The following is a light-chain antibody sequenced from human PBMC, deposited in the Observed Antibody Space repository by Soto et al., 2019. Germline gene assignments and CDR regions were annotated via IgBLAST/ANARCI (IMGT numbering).Light chain of an antibody. CDR1: QSVSSN. CDR3: QQFDDSVT. V-gene: IGKV3-15*01. J-gene: IGKJ5*01. Sequence: EIVMTQSPATLSVSPGERATFSCRASQSVSSNLAWYQQKPGQAPRLLIYGASTRATGISARFSGSGSGTDFTLTISRLEPEDSAVYYCQQFDDSVTFGQGTRLENK. CDR2: GAS.